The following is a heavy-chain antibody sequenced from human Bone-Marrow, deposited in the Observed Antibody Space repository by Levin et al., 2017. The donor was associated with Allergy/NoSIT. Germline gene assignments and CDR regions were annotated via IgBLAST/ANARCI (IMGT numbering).Heavy chain of an antibody. CDR2: IIPILGIA. J-gene: IGHJ4*02. D-gene: IGHD3-16*02. V-gene: IGHV1-69*04. Sequence: SVKVSCKASGGTFSSYAISWVRQAPGQGLEWMGRIIPILGIANYAQKFQGRVTITADKSTSTAYMELSSLRSEDTAVYYCARDPLGVWGSYRSHDYWGQGTLVTVSS. CDR1: GGTFSSYA. CDR3: ARDPLGVWGSYRSHDY.